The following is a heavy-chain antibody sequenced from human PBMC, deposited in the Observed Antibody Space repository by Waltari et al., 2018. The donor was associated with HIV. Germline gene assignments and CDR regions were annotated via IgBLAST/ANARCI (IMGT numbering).Heavy chain of an antibody. CDR1: GGSINYYY. CDR2: AYHSGST. J-gene: IGHJ6*02. CDR3: ARADCGGGSCPGMDV. Sequence: QVQLQESGPGLVKPSETLSLTCTVSGGSINYYYWSWIRQPPGRGLEWIGYAYHSGSTNNNPSLKSRVTISMDASRKQFSLKLSSVTAADTAVYYCARADCGGGSCPGMDVWGQGTTVTVS. V-gene: IGHV4-59*01. D-gene: IGHD2-15*01.